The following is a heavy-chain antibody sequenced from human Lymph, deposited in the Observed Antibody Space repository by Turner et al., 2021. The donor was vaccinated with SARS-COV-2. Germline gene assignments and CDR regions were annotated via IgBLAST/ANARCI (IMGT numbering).Heavy chain of an antibody. Sequence: EVQLVESGGGLVKAGGSLRLSCAASGLTVSSNYMSWVRQAPGKGLEWVSVIYSGGSTFYADSVKGRFTISRDNSKNTLYLQMNSLRAEDTAVYYCARDFREGAFDIWGQGTMVTISS. CDR1: GLTVSSNY. J-gene: IGHJ3*02. V-gene: IGHV3-66*01. CDR2: IYSGGST. CDR3: ARDFREGAFDI. D-gene: IGHD3-10*01.